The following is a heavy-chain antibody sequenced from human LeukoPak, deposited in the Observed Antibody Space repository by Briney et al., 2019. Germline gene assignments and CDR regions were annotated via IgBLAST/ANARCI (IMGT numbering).Heavy chain of an antibody. CDR1: GSSFTSYW. J-gene: IGHJ2*01. CDR3: ARRLAAAGNWYFDL. V-gene: IGHV5-51*01. D-gene: IGHD6-13*01. CDR2: IYPGDSDT. Sequence: GESLQTSCKGSGSSFTSYWIGWVRQMPGKGLEWMGIIYPGDSDTRYSPSFQGQVTISADRSISTAYLQWSSLKASDTAMYYCARRLAAAGNWYFDLWGRGTLVTVSS.